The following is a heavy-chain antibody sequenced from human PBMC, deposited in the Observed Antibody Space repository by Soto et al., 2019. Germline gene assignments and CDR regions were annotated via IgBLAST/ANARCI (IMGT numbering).Heavy chain of an antibody. V-gene: IGHV3-30*18. CDR3: AKDLVAAEADYYYYYGMDV. CDR1: GFAFSSYG. D-gene: IGHD2-15*01. Sequence: PGGSLRLSCAASGFAFSSYGMHWVRQAPGKGLEWVAVISYDGSNKYYADSVKGRFTISRDNSKNTLYLQMNSLRAEDTAVYYCAKDLVAAEADYYYYYGMDVWGQGTTVTVSS. CDR2: ISYDGSNK. J-gene: IGHJ6*02.